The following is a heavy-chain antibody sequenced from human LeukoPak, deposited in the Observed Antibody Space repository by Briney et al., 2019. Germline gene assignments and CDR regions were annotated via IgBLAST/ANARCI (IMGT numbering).Heavy chain of an antibody. D-gene: IGHD6-6*01. Sequence: GASVKVSCKASGGTFSSYAISWVRQAPGQGLEWMGGIIPIFGTANYAQKFQGRVTITTDESTSTAYMELSSLRSEDTAVYYCARGYPQIAARAPPDYYYYYMDVWGKGTTVTVSS. CDR1: GGTFSSYA. CDR3: ARGYPQIAARAPPDYYYYYMDV. CDR2: IIPIFGTA. V-gene: IGHV1-69*05. J-gene: IGHJ6*03.